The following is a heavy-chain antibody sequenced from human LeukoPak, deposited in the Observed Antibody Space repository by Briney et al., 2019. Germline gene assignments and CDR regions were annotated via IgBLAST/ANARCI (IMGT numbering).Heavy chain of an antibody. D-gene: IGHD1-26*01. Sequence: PGGSLRLSRAASLFTFDDYAMHWVRQAPGKGLEWVSGISWNSGIIGYSDSLQGRFTIPRDNAKTCLYLQMNSLRPEDTALYSCAKDISGATAALDWWGQGTLVTVSS. CDR1: LFTFDDYA. CDR2: ISWNSGII. CDR3: AKDISGATAALDW. V-gene: IGHV3-9*01. J-gene: IGHJ4*02.